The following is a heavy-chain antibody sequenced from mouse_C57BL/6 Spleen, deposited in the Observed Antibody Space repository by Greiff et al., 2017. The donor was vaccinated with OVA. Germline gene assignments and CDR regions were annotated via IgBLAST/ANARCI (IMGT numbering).Heavy chain of an antibody. CDR1: GYSFTGYY. Sequence: VQLQQSGPELVKPGASVKISCKASGYSFTGYYMNWVKQSPEKSLEWIGEINPSTGGTTYNQKFKAKATFTVDKSSSTAYLQLKSLTSEDSAVYDCALSYYGSSYFDYWGQGTTLTVSS. V-gene: IGHV1-42*01. J-gene: IGHJ2*01. CDR2: INPSTGGT. CDR3: ALSYYGSSYFDY. D-gene: IGHD1-1*01.